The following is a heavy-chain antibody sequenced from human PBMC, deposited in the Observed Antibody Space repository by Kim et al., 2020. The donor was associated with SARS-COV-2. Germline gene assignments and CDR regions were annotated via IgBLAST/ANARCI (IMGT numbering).Heavy chain of an antibody. CDR2: INTATGYT. CDR1: GYTLTSYA. D-gene: IGHD6-19*01. Sequence: ASVKVSCKASGYTLTSYAMHWVRQAPGQSLEWMGWINTATGYTQYTQKFQGRVTITRDASASTAYMEVSSLISEDTAVYYCAKDSGSGWYEMSWGQGTLVTVSS. J-gene: IGHJ5*02. CDR3: AKDSGSGWYEMS. V-gene: IGHV1-3*04.